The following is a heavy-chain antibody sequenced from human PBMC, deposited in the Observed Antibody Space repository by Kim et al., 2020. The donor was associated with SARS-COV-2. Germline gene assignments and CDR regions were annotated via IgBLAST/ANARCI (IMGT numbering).Heavy chain of an antibody. V-gene: IGHV3-30*18. Sequence: GGSLRLSCAASGFTFSSYGMHWVRQAPGKGLEWVAVISYDGSNKYYADSVKGRFTISRDNSKNTLYLQMNSLRAEDTAVYYCANNHGYYGSGSYYNVDYWGQGTLVTVSS. D-gene: IGHD3-10*01. CDR2: ISYDGSNK. CDR3: ANNHGYYGSGSYYNVDY. CDR1: GFTFSSYG. J-gene: IGHJ4*02.